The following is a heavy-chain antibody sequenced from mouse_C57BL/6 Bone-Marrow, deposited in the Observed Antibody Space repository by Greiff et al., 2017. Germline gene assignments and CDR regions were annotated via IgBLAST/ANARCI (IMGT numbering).Heavy chain of an antibody. J-gene: IGHJ4*01. Sequence: QVQLQQPGPELVKPGASVKISCKASGYAFSSSWMNWVKQRPGKGLEWIGRIYPGDGDTTYNGKFKGKATLTADQSSSTAYMQLSSLTSEDSAVYLCARHYGSSYPYAMDYGGQGTAVTVTS. D-gene: IGHD1-1*01. CDR3: ARHYGSSYPYAMDY. V-gene: IGHV1-82*01. CDR1: GYAFSSSW. CDR2: IYPGDGDT.